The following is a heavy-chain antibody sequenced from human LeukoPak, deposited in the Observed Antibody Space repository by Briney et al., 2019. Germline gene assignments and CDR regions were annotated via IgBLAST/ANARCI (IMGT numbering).Heavy chain of an antibody. CDR1: GYTFTGYY. Sequence: GASVKVSCKASGYTFTGYYMHWVRQAPGQGLEWMGWINPNSGGTNYAQKFQGRVTMTRDTSISTAYMELSRLRSDDTAVYYCAKGGLEMAKYNWFDPWGQGTLVTVSS. CDR3: AKGGLEMAKYNWFDP. V-gene: IGHV1-2*02. D-gene: IGHD5-24*01. CDR2: INPNSGGT. J-gene: IGHJ5*02.